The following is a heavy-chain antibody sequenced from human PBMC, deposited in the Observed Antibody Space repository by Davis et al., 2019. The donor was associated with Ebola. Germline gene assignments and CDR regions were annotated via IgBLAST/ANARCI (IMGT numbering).Heavy chain of an antibody. CDR1: GGSISSGDYY. V-gene: IGHV4-30-4*01. J-gene: IGHJ4*02. CDR2: IYYSGST. D-gene: IGHD5-18*01. Sequence: MPSETLSLTCTVSGGSISSGDYYWSWIRQPPGKGLEWIGYIYYSGSTYYNPSLKSRVTISVDTSKNQFSLKLSSVTAADTAVYYCARGGGYTAMGSWGQGTLVTVSS. CDR3: ARGGGYTAMGS.